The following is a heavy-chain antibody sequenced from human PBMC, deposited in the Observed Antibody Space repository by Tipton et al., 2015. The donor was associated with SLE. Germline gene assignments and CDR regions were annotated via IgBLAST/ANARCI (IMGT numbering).Heavy chain of an antibody. J-gene: IGHJ3*02. V-gene: IGHV4-59*11. D-gene: IGHD6-19*01. CDR3: TEGGWLGDAFDI. CDR2: IYYSGST. Sequence: TLSLTCTVSGGSISSHYWSWIRQPPGKGLEWIGYIYYSGSTNYNPSLKSRVTIPVDTSKNQFSLKLSSVTAADTAVYYCTEGGWLGDAFDIWGQGTMVTVSS. CDR1: GGSISSHY.